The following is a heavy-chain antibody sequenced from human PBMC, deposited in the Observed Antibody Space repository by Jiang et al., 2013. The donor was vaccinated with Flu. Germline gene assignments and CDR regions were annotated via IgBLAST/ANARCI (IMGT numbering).Heavy chain of an antibody. J-gene: IGHJ6*02. CDR3: ARQGAAGPYGMDV. V-gene: IGHV5-51*01. CDR2: SILVTLIP. D-gene: IGHD6-13*01. Sequence: IGWVRQDARERPWMGWGSSILVTLIPDTARPSKATVTISADKSISTAYLQWSSLKASDTAMYYCARQGAAGPYGMDVWGQGTTVTVSS.